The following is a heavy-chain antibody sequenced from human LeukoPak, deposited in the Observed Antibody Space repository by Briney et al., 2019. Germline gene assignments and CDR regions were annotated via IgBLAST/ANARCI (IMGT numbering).Heavy chain of an antibody. CDR3: ARIPIAAAAVLDYYYMDV. V-gene: IGHV5-51*01. CDR1: GYSFSRFW. J-gene: IGHJ6*03. CDR2: IYPGDSDT. Sequence: GESLKISCKGSGYSFSRFWIGWVRQMPGKGLEWMGIIYPGDSDTRYSPSFQGQVTISADKSISTAYPQWSSLRASDTAMYYCARIPIAAAAVLDYYYMDVWGKGTTVTVSS. D-gene: IGHD6-13*01.